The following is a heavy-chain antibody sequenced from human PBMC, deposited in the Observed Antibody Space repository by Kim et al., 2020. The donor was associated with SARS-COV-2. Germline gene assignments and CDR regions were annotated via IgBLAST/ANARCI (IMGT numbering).Heavy chain of an antibody. D-gene: IGHD3-10*01. Sequence: ASVKVSCKASGYTFTSYAMHWVRQAPGQRLEWMGWINAGNGNTKYSQKFQGRVTITRDTSASTAYMELSSLRSEDTAVYYCARAGSWGSGSYYPAWLSYWGQGTLVTVSS. J-gene: IGHJ4*02. CDR2: INAGNGNT. V-gene: IGHV1-3*01. CDR1: GYTFTSYA. CDR3: ARAGSWGSGSYYPAWLSY.